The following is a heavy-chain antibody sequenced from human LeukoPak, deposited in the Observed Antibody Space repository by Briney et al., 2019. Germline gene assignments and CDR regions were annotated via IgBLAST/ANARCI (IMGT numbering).Heavy chain of an antibody. CDR1: GGSFSGYY. D-gene: IGHD3-22*01. CDR2: IHNSGST. CDR3: ASEYYYDSSDTAGTLGY. J-gene: IGHJ4*02. Sequence: SETLSLTCAVYGGSFSGYYWSWIRQPAGEGLEWIGRIHNSGSTNYNPSLKSRVTMSVDTSKNQFSLKLSSVTAADTAVYYCASEYYYDSSDTAGTLGYWGQGTLVTVSS. V-gene: IGHV4-59*10.